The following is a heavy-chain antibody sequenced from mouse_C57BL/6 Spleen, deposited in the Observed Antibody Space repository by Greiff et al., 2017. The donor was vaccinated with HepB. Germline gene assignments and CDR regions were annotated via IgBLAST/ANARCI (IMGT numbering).Heavy chain of an antibody. CDR2: ISGGGGNT. Sequence: EVKVVESGGGLVKPGGSLKLSCAASGFTFSSYTMSWVRQTPEKRLEWVATISGGGGNTYYPDSVKGRFTISRDNAKNTLYLQMSSLRSEDTALYYCARLITTVVDWYFDVWGTGTTVTVSS. CDR1: GFTFSSYT. J-gene: IGHJ1*03. CDR3: ARLITTVVDWYFDV. D-gene: IGHD1-1*01. V-gene: IGHV5-9*01.